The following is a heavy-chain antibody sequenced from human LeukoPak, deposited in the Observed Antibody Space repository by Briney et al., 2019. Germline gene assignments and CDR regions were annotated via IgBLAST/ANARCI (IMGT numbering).Heavy chain of an antibody. D-gene: IGHD2-15*01. CDR2: ISGSGGTT. CDR3: AKIRGRVVVAAFDN. J-gene: IGHJ4*02. V-gene: IGHV3-23*01. Sequence: PGGSLRLSCAASGFTFSSYAMSWVRQAPGKGLEWVSAISGSGGTTYYADSVRGRFTISRDNSKNTLYLQMNSLRAEDTAVYYCAKIRGRVVVAAFDNWGQGTLVTVSS. CDR1: GFTFSSYA.